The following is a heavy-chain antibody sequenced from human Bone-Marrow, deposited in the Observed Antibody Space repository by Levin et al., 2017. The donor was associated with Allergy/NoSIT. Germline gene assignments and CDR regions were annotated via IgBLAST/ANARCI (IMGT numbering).Heavy chain of an antibody. Sequence: SETLSLTCSVSNDSISNYYWSWIRQPPGKGLEWIGYMSHSGSAKYNPSLKSRVAISVDTSKNQFSLNVTSVIPADAAVYYCARARGGLRFLEWPYYFDSWGQGTLVTVSS. CDR3: ARARGGLRFLEWPYYFDS. J-gene: IGHJ4*02. V-gene: IGHV4-59*01. CDR1: NDSISNYY. D-gene: IGHD3-3*01. CDR2: MSHSGSA.